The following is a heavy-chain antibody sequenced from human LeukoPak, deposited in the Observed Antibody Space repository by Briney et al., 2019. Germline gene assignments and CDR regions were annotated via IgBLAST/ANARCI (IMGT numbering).Heavy chain of an antibody. CDR2: ISGSGGST. V-gene: IGHV3-23*01. CDR3: AKDGSTSRYGLSDFDY. J-gene: IGHJ4*02. Sequence: GGSLRLSCAASGFTFSSYAMSWVRQAPGKGLEWVSAISGSGGSTYYADSVKGRFTISRDNSKNTLYLQMNSLRAEDTAVYYCAKDGSTSRYGLSDFDYWGQGTLVTVSS. D-gene: IGHD2-2*01. CDR1: GFTFSSYA.